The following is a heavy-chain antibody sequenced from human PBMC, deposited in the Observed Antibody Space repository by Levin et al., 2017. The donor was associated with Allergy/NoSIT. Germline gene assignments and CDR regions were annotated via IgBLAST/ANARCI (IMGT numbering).Heavy chain of an antibody. V-gene: IGHV4-4*02. J-gene: IGHJ4*02. D-gene: IGHD3-10*01. CDR3: ARQHVYGSDYFDY. CDR1: GGSISSSNW. CDR2: IYHSGST. Sequence: PSETLSLTCAVSGGSISSSNWWSWVRQPPGKGLEWIGEIYHSGSTNYNPSLKSRVTISVDKSKNQFSLKLSSVTAADTAVYYCARQHVYGSDYFDYWGQGTLVTVSS.